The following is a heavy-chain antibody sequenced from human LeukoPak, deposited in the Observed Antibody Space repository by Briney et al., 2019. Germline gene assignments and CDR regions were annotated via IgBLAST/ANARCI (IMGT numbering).Heavy chain of an antibody. CDR2: ISGSGGSR. D-gene: IGHD6-19*01. J-gene: IGHJ4*02. V-gene: IGHV3-23*01. CDR3: AKEQQWLYSSPGDY. CDR1: GFTFSSYA. Sequence: GGSLRLSCAASGFTFSSYAMSWVRQAPGKGLEWVSAISGSGGSRYHADSVKGWFTISGDNSKNTLYLQMNSLRAEDTAVYYCAKEQQWLYSSPGDYWGQGTLVTVSS.